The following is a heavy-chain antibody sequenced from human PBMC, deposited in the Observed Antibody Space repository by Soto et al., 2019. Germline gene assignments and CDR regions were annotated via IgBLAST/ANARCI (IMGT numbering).Heavy chain of an antibody. J-gene: IGHJ3*02. CDR2: IYYSGST. D-gene: IGHD3-10*01. V-gene: IGHV4-59*01. Sequence: SETLSLTCTVSGGSITSYYWSWIRQPPGKGLEWIGYIYYSGSTNYNPSLKSRVTISVDTSKNQFSLKLSSVTAADTAVNYCARVGEVEFDAFDIWGQGTMVTVSS. CDR1: GGSITSYY. CDR3: ARVGEVEFDAFDI.